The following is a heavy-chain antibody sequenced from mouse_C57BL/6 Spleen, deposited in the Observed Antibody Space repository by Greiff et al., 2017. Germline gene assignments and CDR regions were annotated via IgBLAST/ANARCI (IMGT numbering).Heavy chain of an antibody. D-gene: IGHD1-1*01. CDR2: IYPRSGNT. CDR1: GYTFTSYG. Sequence: VQLQQSGAELARPGASVKLSCKASGYTFTSYGISWVKQRTGQGLEWIGEIYPRSGNTYYTEKFKGTARLTADKSSSTAYMELRSLTSEDSAFDFCVYSSFYAMDYWGQGTSVTVCS. CDR3: VYSSFYAMDY. J-gene: IGHJ4*01. V-gene: IGHV1-81*01.